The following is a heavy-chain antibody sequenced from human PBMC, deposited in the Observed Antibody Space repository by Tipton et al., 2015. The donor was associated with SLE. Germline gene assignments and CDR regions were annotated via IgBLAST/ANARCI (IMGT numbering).Heavy chain of an antibody. CDR1: GGTFSSYA. D-gene: IGHD2-15*01. Sequence: VQLVQSGAEVKKPGSSVKVSCKASGGTFSSYAISWVRQAPGQGLEWMGGIIPIFGTTNYAQKFQGRVTITADESTSTAYMELSSLRSEDTAVYYCARGYCSGGSCSHWYFDLWGRGTLVTVSS. CDR2: IIPIFGTT. J-gene: IGHJ2*01. CDR3: ARGYCSGGSCSHWYFDL. V-gene: IGHV1-69*01.